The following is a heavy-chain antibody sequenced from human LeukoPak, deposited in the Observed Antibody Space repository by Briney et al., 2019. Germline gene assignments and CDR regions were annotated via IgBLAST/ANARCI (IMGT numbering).Heavy chain of an antibody. V-gene: IGHV3-23*01. CDR2: ISGSGVST. D-gene: IGHD3-16*01. CDR1: GFTFSSYA. J-gene: IGHJ4*02. Sequence: GGSLRLSCAASGFTFSSYAMSWVRQAPGKGLEWVSAISGSGVSTYYADSVKGRFTISRDNSENTLYLQMNSLRAEDTAVYYCAKGTSVGPSFFDYWGQGTLVTVSS. CDR3: AKGTSVGPSFFDY.